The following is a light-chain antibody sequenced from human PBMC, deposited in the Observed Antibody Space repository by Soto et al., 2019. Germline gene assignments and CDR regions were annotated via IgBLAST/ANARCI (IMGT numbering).Light chain of an antibody. V-gene: IGLV1-47*02. CDR1: RSNIGRNY. Sequence: QLVLTQPPSASGTPGQRVSISCSGSRSNIGRNYVYWYQQLPGTAPKLLIYSTNQRPSGVPDRFSGSKSGTSASLTIRGLQSEDEADYHCSSWDDSLSGVVFGGGTKLTVI. J-gene: IGLJ2*01. CDR3: SSWDDSLSGVV. CDR2: STN.